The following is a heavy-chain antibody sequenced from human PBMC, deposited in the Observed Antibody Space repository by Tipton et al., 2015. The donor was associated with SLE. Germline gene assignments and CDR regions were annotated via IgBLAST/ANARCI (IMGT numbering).Heavy chain of an antibody. CDR2: VYYSGIT. CDR1: GDSISSHY. D-gene: IGHD3-3*01. V-gene: IGHV4-59*08. Sequence: TLSLTCTVSGDSISSHYWNWIRQPPGKGLEWIGYVYYSGITHYNPSLKSRVTISVDTSKNQFSLRLSSVTAADTAVYYCASHDYDFWSGPDDYWGQGTLVTVSS. CDR3: ASHDYDFWSGPDDY. J-gene: IGHJ4*02.